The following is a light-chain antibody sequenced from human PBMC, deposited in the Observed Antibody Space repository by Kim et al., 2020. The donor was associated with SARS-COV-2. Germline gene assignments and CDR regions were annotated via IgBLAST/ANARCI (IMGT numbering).Light chain of an antibody. CDR3: HQRRDWPNT. J-gene: IGKJ2*01. CDR1: QSVGNY. V-gene: IGKV3-11*01. CDR2: AAS. Sequence: SFSPGERPTLACKASQSVGNYLAWYQQKPGQAPRLLIYAASNRATGLPARFSGSGSGTDFTLTISSLEPEDFALYDCHQRRDWPNTFGQGTKLEI.